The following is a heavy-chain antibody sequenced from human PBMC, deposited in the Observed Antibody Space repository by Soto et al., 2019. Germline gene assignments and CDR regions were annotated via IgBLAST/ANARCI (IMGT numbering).Heavy chain of an antibody. CDR2: IIPIFGTT. V-gene: IGHV1-69*12. Sequence: QVQLVQSGAEVKKPGSSVKVSCKASGATFSTNAFSWVRQAPGQGLEWMGGIIPIFGTTDYAQKFQGRLTITADESESTAYMELRNLRSEDTAIYFCASSITATLLREDYWGQGALVTVSS. D-gene: IGHD5-18*01. CDR3: ASSITATLLREDY. J-gene: IGHJ4*02. CDR1: GATFSTNA.